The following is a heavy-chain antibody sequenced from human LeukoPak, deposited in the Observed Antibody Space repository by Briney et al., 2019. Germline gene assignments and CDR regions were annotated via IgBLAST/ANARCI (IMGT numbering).Heavy chain of an antibody. CDR2: ISSSGSTI. Sequence: GGSLRLSCAASGFTFSSYEMNWVRQAPGKGLEWVSYISSSGSTIYYADSVKGRFTISRDNAKNSLYLQMNSLRAEDTAVYYCARAAYDSSGFPYYYYNYGMDVWGQGTTVTVSS. V-gene: IGHV3-48*03. CDR3: ARAAYDSSGFPYYYYNYGMDV. D-gene: IGHD3-22*01. J-gene: IGHJ6*02. CDR1: GFTFSSYE.